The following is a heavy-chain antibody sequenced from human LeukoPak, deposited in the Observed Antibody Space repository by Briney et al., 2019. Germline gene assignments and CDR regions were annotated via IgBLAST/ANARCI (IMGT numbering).Heavy chain of an antibody. Sequence: ASVKVSCKASGYTFTGYYMHWVRRAPGQGLEWMGWINPNSGGTNYAQKFQGRVTMTRDTSISTAYMELSRLRSDDTAVYYCARDRAEYSSGWYYYYYYGMDVWGQGTTVTVSS. D-gene: IGHD6-19*01. J-gene: IGHJ6*02. V-gene: IGHV1-2*02. CDR1: GYTFTGYY. CDR2: INPNSGGT. CDR3: ARDRAEYSSGWYYYYYYGMDV.